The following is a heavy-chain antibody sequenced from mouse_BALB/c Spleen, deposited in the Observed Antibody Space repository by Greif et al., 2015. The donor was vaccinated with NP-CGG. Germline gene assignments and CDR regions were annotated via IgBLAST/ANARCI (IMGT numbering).Heavy chain of an antibody. Sequence: EGKLVESGGGLVKPGGSLKLSCAASGFTFSSYTMSWVRQTPEKRLEWVATISSGGSYTYYPDSVKGRFSISRDNAKNTLPLQMSSLESEDTAMYYCTRGCSYALDYWGQGTSVTVSS. J-gene: IGHJ4*01. CDR2: ISSGGSYT. V-gene: IGHV5-6-4*01. CDR3: TRGCSYALDY. CDR1: GFTFSSYT.